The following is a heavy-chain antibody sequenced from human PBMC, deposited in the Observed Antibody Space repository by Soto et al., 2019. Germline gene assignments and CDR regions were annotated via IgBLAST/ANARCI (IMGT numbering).Heavy chain of an antibody. CDR1: GFTFSSYA. J-gene: IGHJ6*02. CDR3: AKELVGEGSSWTTRNYYYYGMDV. D-gene: IGHD6-13*01. V-gene: IGHV3-23*01. CDR2: ISGSGGST. Sequence: GGSLRLSCAASGFTFSSYAMSWVRQAPGKGLEWVSAISGSGGSTYYADSVKGRFTISRDNSKNTLYLQMNSLRAEDTAVYYCAKELVGEGSSWTTRNYYYYGMDVWGQGTTVTVSS.